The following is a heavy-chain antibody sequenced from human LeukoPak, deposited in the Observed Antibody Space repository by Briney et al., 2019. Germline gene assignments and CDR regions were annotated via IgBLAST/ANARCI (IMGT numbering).Heavy chain of an antibody. Sequence: ETLSLTCTVSGGSISSYYWSWVRQAPGKGLEWVSSITSSSSYIYYADSVKGRFTISRDSSKNTLFLQMNRLRPEDAAVYYCAKAPVTTCRGAFCYPFDYWGLGTLVTVSS. CDR1: GGSISSYY. J-gene: IGHJ4*02. CDR2: ITSSSSYI. CDR3: AKAPVTTCRGAFCYPFDY. V-gene: IGHV3-21*04. D-gene: IGHD2-15*01.